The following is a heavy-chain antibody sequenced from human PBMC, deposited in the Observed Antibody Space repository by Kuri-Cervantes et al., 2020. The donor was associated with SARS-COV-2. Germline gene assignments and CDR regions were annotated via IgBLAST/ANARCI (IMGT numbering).Heavy chain of an antibody. V-gene: IGHV2-5*02. CDR1: GFSLSTSGVG. CDR2: IYWDDDK. CDR3: AHITPSIVVVPAAFDY. Sequence: SGPTLVKPTQTLAMTCTFWGFSLSTSGVGVGWIRQPPGKALEWLALIYWDDDKRYSPSLKSRLTITKDTSKNQVVLTMTNMDPVDTATYYCAHITPSIVVVPAAFDYWGQGTLVTVSS. J-gene: IGHJ4*02. D-gene: IGHD2-2*01.